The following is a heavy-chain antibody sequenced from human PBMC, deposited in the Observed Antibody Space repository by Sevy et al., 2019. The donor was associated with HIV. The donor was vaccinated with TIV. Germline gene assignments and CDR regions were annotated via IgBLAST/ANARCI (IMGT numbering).Heavy chain of an antibody. D-gene: IGHD2-15*01. CDR1: GFTFDNYA. CDR2: LDNSGDNT. V-gene: IGHV3-23*01. CDR3: AKAGGSWNYFDY. Sequence: GGSLRLSCAASGFTFDNYAMTWVRQTPGKGLEWVSTLDNSGDNTYNADSVKGRFTISRDNSKNTLYLQMDSLRAEDTAIYYSAKAGGSWNYFDYPGQGTLVTVSS. J-gene: IGHJ4*02.